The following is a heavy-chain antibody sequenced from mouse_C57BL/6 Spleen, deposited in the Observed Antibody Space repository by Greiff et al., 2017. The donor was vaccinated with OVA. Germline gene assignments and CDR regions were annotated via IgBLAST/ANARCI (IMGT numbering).Heavy chain of an antibody. D-gene: IGHD1-1*01. CDR3: ARGGSSYELAY. V-gene: IGHV5-17*01. CDR1: GFTFSDYG. Sequence: EVNVVESGGGLVKPGGSLKLSCAASGFTFSDYGMHWVRQAPEKGLEWVAYISSGSSTIYYADTVKGRFTISRDNAKNTLFLQMTSLRSEDTAMYYCARGGSSYELAYWGQGTLVTVSA. CDR2: ISSGSSTI. J-gene: IGHJ3*01.